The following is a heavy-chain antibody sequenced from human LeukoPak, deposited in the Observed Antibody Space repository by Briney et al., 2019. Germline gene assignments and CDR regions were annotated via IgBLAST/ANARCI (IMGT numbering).Heavy chain of an antibody. Sequence: PSETLSLTCSVSGDSISSSYWSWIRQPPGKGLEWIGNIYNSANTNYNPSLQSRVTMSVDTSKSQFSLQLTSVSATDTAVYYCARNTSAWSPLGETQSAPHCFDSWGQGTLVTVSS. D-gene: IGHD6-19*01. CDR1: GDSISSSY. V-gene: IGHV4-59*08. J-gene: IGHJ4*02. CDR3: ARNTSAWSPLGETQSAPHCFDS. CDR2: IYNSANT.